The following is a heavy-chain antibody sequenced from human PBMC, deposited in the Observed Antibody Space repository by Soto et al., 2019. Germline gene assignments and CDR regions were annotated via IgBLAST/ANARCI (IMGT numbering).Heavy chain of an antibody. CDR1: GGSFRNYY. Sequence: PSETLSLTCGGYGGSFRNYYWIWVRQPPGKGLEWIGEVNHSGEATYNPSLQRRLTISLDTSNNQFSLKMTSVTAADTGLYFCRRAERFPRSWFDPWGQGTQVTVSS. CDR3: RRAERFPRSWFDP. D-gene: IGHD3-10*01. CDR2: VNHSGEA. V-gene: IGHV4-34*01. J-gene: IGHJ5*02.